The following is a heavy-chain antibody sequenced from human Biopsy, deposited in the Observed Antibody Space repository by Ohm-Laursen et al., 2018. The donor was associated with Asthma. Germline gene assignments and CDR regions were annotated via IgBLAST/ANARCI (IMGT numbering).Heavy chain of an antibody. J-gene: IGHJ4*02. CDR2: IKTNRRGA. CDR3: ARGDSSNWSHYYFDY. CDR1: GFTFGNFA. D-gene: IGHD3-22*01. V-gene: IGHV3-23*01. Sequence: GSLRLSCAAFGFTFGNFAMSWARQAPGKGLEWVSTIKTNRRGADYPDPAKGRFTISRDDSKNTLYLQMSSLRAEDTAVYYCARGDSSNWSHYYFDYWGQGTLVTVSS.